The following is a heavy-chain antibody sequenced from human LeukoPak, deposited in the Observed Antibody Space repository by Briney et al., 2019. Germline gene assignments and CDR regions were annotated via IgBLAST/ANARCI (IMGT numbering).Heavy chain of an antibody. Sequence: PGGSLRLSCVVSGFTFNRCWMNWVRQAPGKGLEWVSSISSSSSYIYYADSVKGRFTISRDNAKNSLYLQMNSLRAEDTAVYYCARVGYDSSGPDYWGQGTLVTVSS. CDR1: GFTFNRCW. D-gene: IGHD3-22*01. CDR3: ARVGYDSSGPDY. CDR2: ISSSSSYI. V-gene: IGHV3-21*01. J-gene: IGHJ4*02.